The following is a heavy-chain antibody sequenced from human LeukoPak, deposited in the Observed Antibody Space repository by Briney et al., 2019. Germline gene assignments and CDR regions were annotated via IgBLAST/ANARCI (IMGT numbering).Heavy chain of an antibody. V-gene: IGHV1-46*01. D-gene: IGHD3-10*01. Sequence: ASVKVSCKASGYTFTSYYMHWVRQAPGQGLEWMGIINPSGGSTSYAQKFQGRVTITADESTSTAYMELSSLRSEDTAVYYCARRSVTMVRGVPFDYWGQGTLVTVSS. J-gene: IGHJ4*02. CDR1: GYTFTSYY. CDR2: INPSGGST. CDR3: ARRSVTMVRGVPFDY.